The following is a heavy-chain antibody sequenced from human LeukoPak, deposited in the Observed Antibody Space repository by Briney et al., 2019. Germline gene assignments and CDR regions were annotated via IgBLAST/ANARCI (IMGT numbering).Heavy chain of an antibody. CDR3: ARDNSGSYYNYFDY. V-gene: IGHV3-33*01. J-gene: IGHJ4*02. CDR1: GFTFSSYG. Sequence: GGSLRLSCAASGFTFSSYGMHWVRQAPGKGLEWVAVIWYDGSNKYYADSVKGRFTISRDNSKNTLYLQMNSLRAEDTAVYYCARDNSGSYYNYFDYWGQGTLVTVSS. D-gene: IGHD1-26*01. CDR2: IWYDGSNK.